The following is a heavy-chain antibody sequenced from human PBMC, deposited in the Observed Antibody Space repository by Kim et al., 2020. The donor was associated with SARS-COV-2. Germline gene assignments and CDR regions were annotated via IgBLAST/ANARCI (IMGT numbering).Heavy chain of an antibody. CDR2: IYHSGST. CDR3: AREMVYDPPWGNYGMDV. D-gene: IGHD2-8*01. V-gene: IGHV4-4*02. Sequence: SETLSLTCAVSGGSISSSNWWSWVRQPPGKGLEWIGEIYHSGSTNYNPSLKSRVTISVDKSKNQFSLKLSSVTAADTAVYYCAREMVYDPPWGNYGMDVWGQGTTVTVSS. J-gene: IGHJ6*02. CDR1: GGSISSSNW.